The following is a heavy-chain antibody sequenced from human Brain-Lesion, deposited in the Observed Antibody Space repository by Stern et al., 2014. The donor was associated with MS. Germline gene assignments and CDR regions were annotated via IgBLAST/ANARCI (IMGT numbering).Heavy chain of an antibody. Sequence: VQLVESGPGLVKPSQTLSLTCTVSGGPISSHSYYWSWIRQPAGKGLEWIGRIYASGNTNYTPPLRSGFSKSVDTSKNQLSLRLSSVTASDTAVYYCARDYGDLEFDLWGQGTLVTVSS. CDR2: IYASGNT. CDR1: GGPISSHSYY. J-gene: IGHJ4*02. CDR3: ARDYGDLEFDL. V-gene: IGHV4-61*02. D-gene: IGHD4-17*01.